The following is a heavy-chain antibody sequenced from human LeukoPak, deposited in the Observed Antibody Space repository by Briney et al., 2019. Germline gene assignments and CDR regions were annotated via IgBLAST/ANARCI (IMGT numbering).Heavy chain of an antibody. Sequence: GASVKVSCKASGYTFTSYGISWGRQAPGQGLEWMGWISAYNGNTNYAQKLQGRVTMTTDTSTSTAYMELRSLRSDDTAVYYCARDGLGYCSSTSCYGSNWFDPWGQGTLVTVSS. D-gene: IGHD2-2*01. CDR3: ARDGLGYCSSTSCYGSNWFDP. CDR1: GYTFTSYG. J-gene: IGHJ5*02. CDR2: ISAYNGNT. V-gene: IGHV1-18*01.